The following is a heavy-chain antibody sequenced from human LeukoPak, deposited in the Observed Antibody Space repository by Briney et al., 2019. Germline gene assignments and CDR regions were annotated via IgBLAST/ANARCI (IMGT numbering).Heavy chain of an antibody. CDR3: ANLPSAARGITMVRGVPNWFDP. V-gene: IGHV3-21*01. CDR1: GFIFSSDS. D-gene: IGHD3-10*01. CDR2: ISSTGAYI. Sequence: GGSLRLSCATSGFIFSSDSMIWVRQAPGKGLEWVSSISSTGAYIYYADSLKGRFTISRDNAKNSLYLQMNSLRADDTAVYYCANLPSAARGITMVRGVPNWFDPWGQGTLVTVSS. J-gene: IGHJ5*02.